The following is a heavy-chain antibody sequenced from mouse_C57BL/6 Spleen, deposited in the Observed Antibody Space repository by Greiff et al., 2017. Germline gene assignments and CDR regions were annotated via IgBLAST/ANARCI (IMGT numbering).Heavy chain of an antibody. J-gene: IGHJ4*01. D-gene: IGHD1-1*01. V-gene: IGHV1-80*01. CDR2: IYPGDGDT. CDR1: GYAFSSYW. Sequence: VKVVESGAELVKPGASVKISCKASGYAFSSYWMNWVKQRPGKGLEWIGQIYPGDGDTNYNGKFKGKATLTADKSSSTAYMQLSSLTSEDSAVYFCARTGAYEGAAMDYWGQGTSVTVSS. CDR3: ARTGAYEGAAMDY.